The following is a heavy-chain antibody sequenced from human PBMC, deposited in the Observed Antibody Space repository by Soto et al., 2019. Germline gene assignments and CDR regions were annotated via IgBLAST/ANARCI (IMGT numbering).Heavy chain of an antibody. CDR3: ARDPRYCISTSCYDGYYYYYGMDV. Sequence: SETLSLTCAVSGGSISSSNWWSWVRQPPGKGLEWIGEIYHSGSTNYNPSLKSRVTISVDKSKNQFSLKLSSVTAADTAVYYCARDPRYCISTSCYDGYYYYYGMDVWGQGTTVTVSS. CDR2: IYHSGST. V-gene: IGHV4-4*02. D-gene: IGHD2-2*01. CDR1: GGSISSSNW. J-gene: IGHJ6*02.